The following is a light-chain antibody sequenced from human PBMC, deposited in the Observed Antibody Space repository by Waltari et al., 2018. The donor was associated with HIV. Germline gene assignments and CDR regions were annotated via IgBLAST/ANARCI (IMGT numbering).Light chain of an antibody. J-gene: IGLJ2*01. Sequence: QSVLTQPPSASGTPGQSVSISCSGSSSNIESNGVNWYQQLPETAPKLLIYSSSQRPPGVPDRFSGSRSGPSASLAISGLEYEDGAEYFCAAWDDKLNGHLIFGGGTKLTVL. V-gene: IGLV1-44*01. CDR3: AAWDDKLNGHLI. CDR2: SSS. CDR1: SSNIESNG.